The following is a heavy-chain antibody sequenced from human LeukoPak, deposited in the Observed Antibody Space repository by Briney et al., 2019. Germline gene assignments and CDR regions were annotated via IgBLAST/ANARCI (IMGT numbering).Heavy chain of an antibody. CDR1: GYTFTSYD. CDR2: MNPNSGNT. J-gene: IGHJ4*02. CDR3: ARAIYYGSGSYCC. D-gene: IGHD3-10*01. V-gene: IGHV1-8*03. Sequence: ASVKVSCKASGYTFTSYDINWVRQATGQGLEWMGWMNPNSGNTGYAQKFRGRVTITRNTSISTAYMELSSLRSEDTAVYYCARAIYYGSGSYCCWGQGTLVTVSS.